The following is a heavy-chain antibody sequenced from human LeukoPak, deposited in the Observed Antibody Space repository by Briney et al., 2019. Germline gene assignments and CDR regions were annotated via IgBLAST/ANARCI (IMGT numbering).Heavy chain of an antibody. D-gene: IGHD5-24*01. CDR3: ASGWWLQNY. Sequence: SETLSLTCTVSGGSIINSYYYWGWIRQPPGKGLEWIASVYESGSTYYNASLKSRLTISVDTSKNLFSLKLTSVTAADTAMYYCASGWWLQNYWGQGTLVTVSS. V-gene: IGHV4-39*01. J-gene: IGHJ4*02. CDR2: VYESGST. CDR1: GGSIINSYYY.